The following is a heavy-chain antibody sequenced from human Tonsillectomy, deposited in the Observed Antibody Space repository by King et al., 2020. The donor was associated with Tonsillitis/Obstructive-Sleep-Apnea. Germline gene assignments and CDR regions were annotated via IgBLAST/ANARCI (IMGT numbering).Heavy chain of an antibody. Sequence: VKLVESGGGLVKPGGSRRLSCAATGFTFSDYYMSWIRQAPGKGLEWVSYISTSSGYTNYADSVKGRFPISRDNAKNSLYLQMNSLRAEDTAVYYCARVWELWGSGWYDAFDIWGQGTMVTVSS. CDR3: ARVWELWGSGWYDAFDI. CDR1: GFTFSDYY. V-gene: IGHV3-11*06. J-gene: IGHJ3*02. CDR2: ISTSSGYT. D-gene: IGHD6-19*01.